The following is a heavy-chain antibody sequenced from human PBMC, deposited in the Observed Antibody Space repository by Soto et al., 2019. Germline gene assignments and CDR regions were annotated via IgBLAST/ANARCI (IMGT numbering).Heavy chain of an antibody. V-gene: IGHV3-33*01. CDR1: GFTFSSYG. Sequence: QVQLVESGGGVVQPGRSLRLSCAASGFTFSSYGMHWVRQAPRKGLERVAVIWFDGSNNFYADSVKGRFTISRDNSKNTVSLQMNSLRDEDSAAYYCATTGPYWGQGTLVTVSS. J-gene: IGHJ4*02. CDR2: IWFDGSNN. CDR3: ATTGPY.